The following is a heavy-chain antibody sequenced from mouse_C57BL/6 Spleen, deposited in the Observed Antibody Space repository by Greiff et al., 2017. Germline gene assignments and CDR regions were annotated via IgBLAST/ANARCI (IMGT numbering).Heavy chain of an antibody. CDR3: AIGGYDDYAMDY. Sequence: VQLQQPGAELVQPGASVKVSCKASGYTFTSYWMHWVQQRPGQGLEWIGRIHPSDSDTTYNQKLKGKATLTVDKYSSTAYLQLSSLTSEDSTVYYCAIGGYDDYAMDYWGQGTSVTVSS. CDR1: GYTFTSYW. CDR2: IHPSDSDT. J-gene: IGHJ4*01. V-gene: IGHV1-74*01. D-gene: IGHD2-2*01.